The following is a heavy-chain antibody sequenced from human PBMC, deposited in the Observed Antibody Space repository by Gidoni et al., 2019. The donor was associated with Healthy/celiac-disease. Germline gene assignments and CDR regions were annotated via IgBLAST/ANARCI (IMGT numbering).Heavy chain of an antibody. CDR3: AKDMGYGVVPAYYFDY. D-gene: IGHD2-2*01. J-gene: IGHJ4*02. Sequence: EVQLVESGGGLVQPGRSLKLSCSASGFTFDAYARHGVRQAPGKGLAWVSGISWNSGSRGYADSVKGRFTISRDNAKNSLYLQMNSLRAEDTALYYCAKDMGYGVVPAYYFDYWGQGTLVTVSS. CDR2: ISWNSGSR. V-gene: IGHV3-9*01. CDR1: GFTFDAYA.